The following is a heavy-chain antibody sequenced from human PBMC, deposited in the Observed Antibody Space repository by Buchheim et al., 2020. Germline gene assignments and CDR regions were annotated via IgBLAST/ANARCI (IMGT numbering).Heavy chain of an antibody. J-gene: IGHJ6*02. CDR3: AKDLRNRDIVVVVAARRNYYYYYGMDV. Sequence: QVQLVESGGGVVQPGRSLRLSCAASGFTFSSYGMHWVRQAPGKGLEWVAVISYDGSNKYYADSVKGRFTISRDNSKNTLYLQMNSLRAEDTAVYYCAKDLRNRDIVVVVAARRNYYYYYGMDVWGQGTT. CDR2: ISYDGSNK. CDR1: GFTFSSYG. D-gene: IGHD2-15*01. V-gene: IGHV3-30*18.